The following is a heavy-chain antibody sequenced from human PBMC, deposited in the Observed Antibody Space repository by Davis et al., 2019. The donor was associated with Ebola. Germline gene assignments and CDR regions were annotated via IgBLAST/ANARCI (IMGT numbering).Heavy chain of an antibody. J-gene: IGHJ6*02. CDR3: VAANYYGMDV. D-gene: IGHD6-25*01. CDR2: ISGAGGDT. Sequence: PGGSLRLSCAASGFTFISYAMTWVRQAPGKGLEWVSAISGAGGDTNYADSVKGRFTISRDNAKHALYLQMNSLRVEDTALYYCVAANYYGMDVWGQGTAVTVSS. CDR1: GFTFISYA. V-gene: IGHV3-23*01.